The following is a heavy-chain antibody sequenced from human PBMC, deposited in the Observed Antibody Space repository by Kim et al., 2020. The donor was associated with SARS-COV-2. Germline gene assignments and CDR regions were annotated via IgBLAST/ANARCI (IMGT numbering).Heavy chain of an antibody. CDR3: AKDLRDCSGGSCDAEYFQH. V-gene: IGHV3-23*01. D-gene: IGHD2-15*01. Sequence: GRFTISRDNSKNTLNLQMNSLRAEDTAVYYCAKDLRDCSGGSCDAEYFQHWGQGTLVTVSS. J-gene: IGHJ1*01.